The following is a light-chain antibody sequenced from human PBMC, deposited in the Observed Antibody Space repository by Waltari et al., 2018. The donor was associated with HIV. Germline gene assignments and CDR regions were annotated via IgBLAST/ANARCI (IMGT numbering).Light chain of an antibody. J-gene: IGLJ3*02. CDR1: SSDVGGYDS. Sequence: QSALTQPRPVSGSPGQPVTISCTGPSSDVGGYDSVSWYLQHPGKVPKLIIYEVIKRPSGVPDRFSGSKSGNTASLTISGLQTEDEADYFCCSYAGTYTYVLFGGGTKLTVL. CDR3: CSYAGTYTYVL. CDR2: EVI. V-gene: IGLV2-11*01.